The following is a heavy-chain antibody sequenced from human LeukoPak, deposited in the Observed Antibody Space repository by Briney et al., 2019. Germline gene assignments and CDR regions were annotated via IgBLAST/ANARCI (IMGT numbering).Heavy chain of an antibody. J-gene: IGHJ5*02. CDR1: GYTFTGYY. CDR2: INPNSGGT. CDR3: AVLTGTTGWENWFDP. Sequence: ASVKVSCTASGYTFTGYYMHWVRQAPGQGLEWMGWINPNSGGTNYAQKFQGRVTMTRDTSISTAYMELSRLRSDDTAVYYCAVLTGTTGWENWFDPWGQGTLVTVSS. D-gene: IGHD1-7*01. V-gene: IGHV1-2*02.